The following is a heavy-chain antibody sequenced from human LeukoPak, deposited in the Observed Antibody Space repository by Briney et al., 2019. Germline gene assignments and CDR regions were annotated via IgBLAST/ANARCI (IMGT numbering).Heavy chain of an antibody. D-gene: IGHD3-22*01. CDR1: GFTFSNFW. Sequence: GGSLRLSCAASGFTFSNFWMSWVRQAPGKGLEWVANIKQDGSEKYYVDSVKGRFTISRDNAKNSLYLQMSSLRGDDTALYYCATEDNTGSSAYWGQGTLVTVSS. V-gene: IGHV3-7*01. CDR3: ATEDNTGSSAY. J-gene: IGHJ4*01. CDR2: IKQDGSEK.